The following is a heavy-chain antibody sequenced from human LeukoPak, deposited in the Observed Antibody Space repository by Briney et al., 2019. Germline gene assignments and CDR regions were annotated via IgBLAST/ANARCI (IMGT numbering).Heavy chain of an antibody. V-gene: IGHV3-23*01. CDR1: GFTSRSYA. CDR3: AKSHYYDSSGYVDY. J-gene: IGHJ4*02. CDR2: ISGSGST. Sequence: PGGSLRLSCAASGFTSRSYAMSWVRQAPGKGLEWVSAISGSGSTYYADSVKGRFTISRDNSKNTLYLQMNSLRAEDTAVYYCAKSHYYDSSGYVDYWGQGTLVTVSS. D-gene: IGHD3-22*01.